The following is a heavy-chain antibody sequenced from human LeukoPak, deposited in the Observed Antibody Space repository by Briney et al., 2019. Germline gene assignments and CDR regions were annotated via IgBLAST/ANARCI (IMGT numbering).Heavy chain of an antibody. CDR3: ARASPRYSSSWYSDYFDS. V-gene: IGHV4-34*01. D-gene: IGHD6-13*01. CDR2: INHSGST. Sequence: PTETLSLTRAVYGGSFSGYYWSWIRQPPGKGLEWIGEINHSGSTNYNPSLKSRVTISVDTSKNQFSLKLSPVTAADTAVYYCARASPRYSSSWYSDYFDSWGQGTLVTVSS. CDR1: GGSFSGYY. J-gene: IGHJ4*02.